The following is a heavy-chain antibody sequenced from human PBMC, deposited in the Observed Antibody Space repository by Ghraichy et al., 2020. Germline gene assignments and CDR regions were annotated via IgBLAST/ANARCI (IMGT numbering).Heavy chain of an antibody. V-gene: IGHV3-53*01. Sequence: GGSLRLSCAASGFTVSSNYMSWVRQAPGKGLEWVSVIYSGGSTYYADSVKGRFTISRDNSKNTLYLQMNSLRAEDTAVYYCARGSSGPLQIPVFDYWGQGTLVTVSS. J-gene: IGHJ4*02. CDR3: ARGSSGPLQIPVFDY. CDR2: IYSGGST. D-gene: IGHD6-6*01. CDR1: GFTVSSNY.